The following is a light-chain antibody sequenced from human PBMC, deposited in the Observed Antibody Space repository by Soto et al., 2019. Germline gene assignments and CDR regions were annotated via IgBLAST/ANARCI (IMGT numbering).Light chain of an antibody. CDR2: DAS. V-gene: IGKV1-33*01. CDR1: QDISNS. CDR3: QQYEDLPLT. J-gene: IGKJ4*01. Sequence: DIQMTQSPSALSASVGDRVTITCRASQDISNSLNWYQQKPGKAPKLLMFDASSVETGVPSRFSGSGSGTDFTFTITSLQPEDIATYHCQQYEDLPLTFGGGTKVEIK.